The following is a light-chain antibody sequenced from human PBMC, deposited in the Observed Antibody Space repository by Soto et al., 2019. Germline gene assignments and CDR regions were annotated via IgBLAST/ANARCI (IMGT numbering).Light chain of an antibody. CDR2: GAS. Sequence: EIVMTQSPATLSVSPGERATLSCRASQNVSSNLAWYQQKPGQAPRLLIYGASTRDTGIPARFSGSGSGTEFTLTISSLQSEDFAVYYCQQYNNWPLLFGGGTKVEIK. J-gene: IGKJ4*01. V-gene: IGKV3-15*01. CDR3: QQYNNWPLL. CDR1: QNVSSN.